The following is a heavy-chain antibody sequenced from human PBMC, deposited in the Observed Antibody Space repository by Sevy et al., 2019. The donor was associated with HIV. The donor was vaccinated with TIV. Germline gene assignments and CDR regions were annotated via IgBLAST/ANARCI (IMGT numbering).Heavy chain of an antibody. D-gene: IGHD3-9*01. CDR1: GFTSSSYA. V-gene: IGHV3-23*01. J-gene: IGHJ4*02. CDR2: FSDSGVST. CDR3: ARDRATSATGTLFDY. Sequence: GGSLRLSCAASGFTSSSYAMSWVSQPPGRGLEWVSTFSDSGVSTYYADSVKGRFTISRDNSKNILYLQMNSLRAEDTAVYYCARDRATSATGTLFDYWGQGTLVTVSS.